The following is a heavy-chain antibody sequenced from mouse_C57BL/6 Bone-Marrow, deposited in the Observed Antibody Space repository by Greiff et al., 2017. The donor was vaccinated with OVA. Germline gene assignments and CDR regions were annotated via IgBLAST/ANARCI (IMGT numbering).Heavy chain of an antibody. D-gene: IGHD4-1*01. CDR2: SNPGSGGT. V-gene: IGHV1-54*01. CDR3: ARKEGKLVPFAY. Sequence: VQLQQSGAELVRPGTSVKVSCKASGYAFTNYLIEWVKQRHGQGIEWIGVSNPGSGGTKDNEKFKGKATQAADKSYSTAYMQLSSLTSEDSAVYFCARKEGKLVPFAYWGQGTLVTVSA. J-gene: IGHJ3*01. CDR1: GYAFTNYL.